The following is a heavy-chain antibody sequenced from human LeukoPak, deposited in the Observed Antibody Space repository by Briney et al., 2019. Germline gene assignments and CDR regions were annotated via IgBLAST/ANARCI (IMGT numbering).Heavy chain of an antibody. Sequence: PSETLSLTCTVSGVSISSGDYYWSWIRQPPGKGLEWIGYIYYSGSTYYNPSLKSRVTISVDTSKNQFSLKLSSVTAADTAVYYCARDKEDSSGYHPIDYWGQGTLVTVSS. V-gene: IGHV4-30-4*01. J-gene: IGHJ4*02. CDR2: IYYSGST. CDR3: ARDKEDSSGYHPIDY. D-gene: IGHD3-22*01. CDR1: GVSISSGDYY.